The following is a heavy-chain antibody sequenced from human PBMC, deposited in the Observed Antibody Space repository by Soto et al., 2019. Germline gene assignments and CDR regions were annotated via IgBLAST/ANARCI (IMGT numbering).Heavy chain of an antibody. V-gene: IGHV3-30-3*01. CDR2: ISYDGGNK. CDR3: AREPPSMDTSALDY. D-gene: IGHD3-22*01. CDR1: GFTFSSYT. J-gene: IGHJ4*02. Sequence: GGSLRLSCAVSGFTFSSYTMHWVRQAPGKGLEWVALISYDGGNKYYADSVKGRFTISRDNSKSTLFLQMNSLRREDTAVYYCAREPPSMDTSALDYWGQGTLVTV.